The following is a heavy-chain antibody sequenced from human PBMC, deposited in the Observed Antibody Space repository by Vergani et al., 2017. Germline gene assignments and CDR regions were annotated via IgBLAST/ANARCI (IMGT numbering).Heavy chain of an antibody. CDR3: GKKSCGTPGCQIGYFRE. CDR1: GFTSSYYG. Sequence: QVHLVESGGGVVQPGRSLRLSCVVSGFTSSYYGMHWVRQAPGKGLEWVAVISYDGTQKYYADSVKGRFTISRDNSKSTLYLQMNSLRTEDTAVYYCGKKSCGTPGCQIGYFREWGQGTLVTVSS. J-gene: IGHJ1*01. V-gene: IGHV3-30*18. D-gene: IGHD1-1*01. CDR2: ISYDGTQK.